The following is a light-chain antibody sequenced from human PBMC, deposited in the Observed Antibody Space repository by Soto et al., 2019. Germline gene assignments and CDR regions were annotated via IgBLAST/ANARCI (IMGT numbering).Light chain of an antibody. J-gene: IGLJ3*02. CDR2: DVN. CDR1: SSDVGSTFNY. CDR3: IAYSTGSTPVL. Sequence: QSALTQPASLSGSPGQSITISCTGTSSDVGSTFNYVSWYQHHPGKAPRLIMSDVNHRPSGVSDRFSGSKSGNTASLTISGRQAEDEGHYFSIAYSTGSTPVLFGGGTKLTV. V-gene: IGLV2-14*03.